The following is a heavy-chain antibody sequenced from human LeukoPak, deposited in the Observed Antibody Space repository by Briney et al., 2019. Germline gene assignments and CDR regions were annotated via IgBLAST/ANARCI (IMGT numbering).Heavy chain of an antibody. CDR1: GFTFSGYW. CDR3: AKLRFTRGVYHLTYYYYYYMDV. CDR2: IKLDGSEK. D-gene: IGHD2-8*01. V-gene: IGHV3-7*01. J-gene: IGHJ6*03. Sequence: GGSLRLSCAASGFTFSGYWMSWVRQAPGKGLEWVANIKLDGSEKYYVDSVEGRFTISRDNAKNSLYLQMNSLRVEDTAVYYCAKLRFTRGVYHLTYYYYYYMDVWGKGTTVTVSS.